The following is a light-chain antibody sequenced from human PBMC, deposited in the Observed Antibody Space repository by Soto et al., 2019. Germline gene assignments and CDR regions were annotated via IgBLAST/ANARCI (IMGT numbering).Light chain of an antibody. CDR3: QQYKDYVWT. V-gene: IGKV1-5*01. Sequence: DIQMTQSPSTLPASVGVRVTISCRASQTVERWLAWYQQKPGKAPKLLISDVSSLERGVPSRFSGSGSATEFTLTISGLQSDDFATYYCQQYKDYVWTFGQGTKV. J-gene: IGKJ1*01. CDR1: QTVERW. CDR2: DVS.